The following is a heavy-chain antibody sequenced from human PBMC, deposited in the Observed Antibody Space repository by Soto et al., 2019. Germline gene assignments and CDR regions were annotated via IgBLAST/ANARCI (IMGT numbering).Heavy chain of an antibody. CDR1: GYTFTSYG. V-gene: IGHV1-18*04. CDR2: ISAYNGNT. D-gene: IGHD6-19*01. Sequence: QVQLVQSGAEVKKPGASVKVSCKASGYTFTSYGISWVRQAPGQGLEWMGWISAYNGNTNYAQKLQGRVTMTTDTSTSTAYMEPRSLRSDDTAVYYCARDNILAVAGTGNGGGFDYWGQGTLVTVSS. J-gene: IGHJ4*02. CDR3: ARDNILAVAGTGNGGGFDY.